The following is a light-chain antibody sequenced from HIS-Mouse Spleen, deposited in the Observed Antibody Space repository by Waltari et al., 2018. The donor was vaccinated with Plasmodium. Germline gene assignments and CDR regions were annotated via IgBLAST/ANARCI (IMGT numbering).Light chain of an antibody. J-gene: IGLJ3*02. V-gene: IGLV3-10*01. CDR3: YSTDSSGNHRV. CDR2: EDS. CDR1: ALPKKY. Sequence: SYELTQPPSVSVSPGHTARITFSGDALPKKYAYWYQQKSGQGPVLVIYEDSKRPAGIPERFSGSSSGTMATLTISGAQVEDEADYYCYSTDSSGNHRVFGGGTKLTVL.